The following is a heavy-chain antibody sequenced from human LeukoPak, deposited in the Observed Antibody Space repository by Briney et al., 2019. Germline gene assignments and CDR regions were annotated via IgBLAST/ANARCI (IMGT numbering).Heavy chain of an antibody. CDR1: GGTFSSYA. J-gene: IGHJ6*04. D-gene: IGHD3-10*01. CDR3: ATYYGSGSYYNGYGMDV. CDR2: IIPIFGTA. Sequence: VASVKVSCKAPGGTFSSYAISWVRQAPGQGLEWMGGIIPIFGTANYAQKFQGRVTITADESTSTAYMELSSLRSEDTAVYYCATYYGSGSYYNGYGMDVWGKGTTVTVSS. V-gene: IGHV1-69*13.